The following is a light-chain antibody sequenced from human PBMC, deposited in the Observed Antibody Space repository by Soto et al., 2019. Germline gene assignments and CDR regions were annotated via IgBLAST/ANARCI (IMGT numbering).Light chain of an antibody. CDR1: QSISVW. J-gene: IGKJ1*01. V-gene: IGKV1-5*03. CDR3: QQYNSYSPT. Sequence: DIQMTQSPSTLSASVGDRDTITCRASQSISVWLAWYQQKAGKAPNLLIYKASRLESGVPSRFSSSGPETEFTLTISDLQPGDSATYYCQQYNSYSPTFGQGTKVEVK. CDR2: KAS.